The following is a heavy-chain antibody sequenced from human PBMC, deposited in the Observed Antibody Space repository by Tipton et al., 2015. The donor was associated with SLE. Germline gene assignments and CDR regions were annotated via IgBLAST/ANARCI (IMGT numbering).Heavy chain of an antibody. D-gene: IGHD2-2*01. Sequence: SLRLSCAASGFTFSSYAMSWVRQAPGKGLEWVSAISGSGGSTYYADSVKGRFTISRDNSKNTLHLQMNSLRAEDTAVYYCAKESGYCSGTNCRLYYFDYWGQGTLVTVSS. J-gene: IGHJ4*02. CDR3: AKESGYCSGTNCRLYYFDY. CDR1: GFTFSSYA. V-gene: IGHV3-23*01. CDR2: ISGSGGST.